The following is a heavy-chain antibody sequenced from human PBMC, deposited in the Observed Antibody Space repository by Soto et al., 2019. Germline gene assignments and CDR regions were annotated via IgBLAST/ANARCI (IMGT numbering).Heavy chain of an antibody. CDR3: AREVTPRDYGDYGPASLNWYFDL. CDR1: GGSVSSGSYY. J-gene: IGHJ2*01. Sequence: QVQLQESGPGLVKPSETLSLTCTVSGGSVSSGSYYWSWIRQPPGKGLEWIGYIYYSGSTNYNPSLKRRVTISVDTYKNQFSLKLSAVTAADTAVYYCAREVTPRDYGDYGPASLNWYFDLWGRGTLVTVSS. D-gene: IGHD4-17*01. CDR2: IYYSGST. V-gene: IGHV4-61*01.